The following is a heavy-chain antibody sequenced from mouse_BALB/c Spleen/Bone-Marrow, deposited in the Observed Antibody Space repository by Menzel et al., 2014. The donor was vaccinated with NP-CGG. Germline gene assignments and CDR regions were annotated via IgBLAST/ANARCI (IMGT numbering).Heavy chain of an antibody. Sequence: VQLXXSGPELVKPGALVKISCKASGYTFTSYDINWVEQRPGQGLEWIGWIYPGDGSTKYNEKFKGKATLTADKSSSTAYMQLSSLTSXNSAVYFCARGLLRYFDVWGAGTXXTVXS. D-gene: IGHD2-3*01. V-gene: IGHV1S56*01. CDR1: GYTFTSYD. CDR3: ARGLLRYFDV. J-gene: IGHJ1*01. CDR2: IYPGDGST.